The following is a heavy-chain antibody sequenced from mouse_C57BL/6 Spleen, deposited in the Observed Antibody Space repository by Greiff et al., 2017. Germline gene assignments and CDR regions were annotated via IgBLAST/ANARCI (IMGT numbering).Heavy chain of an antibody. CDR1: GYAFSSSC. CDR2: IYPGDGDT. J-gene: IGHJ2*01. D-gene: IGHD2-12*01. CDR3: EREGADYSLDY. V-gene: IGHV1-82*01. Sequence: QVHVMQSGPELVKPGASVKISCKASGYAFSSSCMNWVKRRPGQGLEWIGRIYPGDGDTNYSGKFKGKATLTADKSSSTAYMQLSSLTSEDSAVYFGEREGADYSLDYWGQGTTLTVSS.